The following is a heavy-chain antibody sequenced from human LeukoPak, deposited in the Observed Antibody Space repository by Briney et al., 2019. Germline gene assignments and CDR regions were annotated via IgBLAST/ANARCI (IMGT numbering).Heavy chain of an antibody. J-gene: IGHJ6*02. V-gene: IGHV4-59*01. Sequence: SETLSLTCTVSGGSISSYYWSWIRQPPGKGLEWIGYIYYSGSTNYNPSLKSRVTISVDTSKNQFSLKLSSVTAADTAVYYCARDHSYGGYDMDVWGQGTTVTVSS. CDR3: ARDHSYGGYDMDV. D-gene: IGHD4/OR15-4a*01. CDR2: IYYSGST. CDR1: GGSISSYY.